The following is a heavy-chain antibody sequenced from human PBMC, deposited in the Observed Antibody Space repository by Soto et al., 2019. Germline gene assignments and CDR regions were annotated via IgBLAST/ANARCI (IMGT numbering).Heavy chain of an antibody. Sequence: QVQLVQSGAELKRPGASVNISCQASGFTFSDTLINWVRQGPGQRLEWMGWLNPANGNTRYSEPFQGRVTISSLSSASTAYVALSDLTSEDTAVYYCARDIVSVGPRANEAFDVWGQGTMITVSS. J-gene: IGHJ3*01. CDR3: ARDIVSVGPRANEAFDV. D-gene: IGHD1-26*01. CDR1: GFTFSDTL. V-gene: IGHV1-3*01. CDR2: LNPANGNT.